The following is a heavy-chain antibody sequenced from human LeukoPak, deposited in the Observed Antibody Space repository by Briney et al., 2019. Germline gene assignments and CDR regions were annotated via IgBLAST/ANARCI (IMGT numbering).Heavy chain of an antibody. Sequence: SGTLSLTCAVSGGSISTNNWWSWIRQPPGKGLEWIGEINHSGSTNYNPSLKSRVTISVDTSKNQFSLKLSSVTAADTAVYYCARRRITMVRGVITSFDYWGQGTLVTVSS. CDR3: ARRRITMVRGVITSFDY. D-gene: IGHD3-10*01. V-gene: IGHV4-4*02. CDR1: GGSISTNNW. CDR2: INHSGST. J-gene: IGHJ4*02.